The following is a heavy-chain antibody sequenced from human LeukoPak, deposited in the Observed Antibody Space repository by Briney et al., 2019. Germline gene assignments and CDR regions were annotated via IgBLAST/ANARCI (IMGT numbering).Heavy chain of an antibody. CDR1: GGSISSYY. CDR3: ARQGAPPVFDY. V-gene: IGHV4-59*01. Sequence: SETLPLTCTVSGGSISSYYWSWIRQPPGKGLEWIGYIHYSGTTNYNPSLKSRVTISVDTSKNQFSLKLSSVTAADTAVYYCARQGAPPVFDYWGQGTLVTVSS. J-gene: IGHJ4*02. CDR2: IHYSGTT.